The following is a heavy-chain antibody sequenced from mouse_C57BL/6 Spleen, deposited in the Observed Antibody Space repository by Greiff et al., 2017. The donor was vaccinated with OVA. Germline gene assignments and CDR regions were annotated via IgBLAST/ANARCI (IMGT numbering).Heavy chain of an antibody. CDR1: GYTFTSYW. CDR3: ARRIDGYYYAMDY. CDR2: IHPNSGST. Sequence: QVQLKQSGAELVKPGASVKLSCKASGYTFTSYWMHWVKQRPGQGLEWIGMIHPNSGSTNYNEKFKSKATLTVDKSSSTAYMQLSSLTSEDSAVYYCARRIDGYYYAMDYWGQGTSVTVSS. V-gene: IGHV1-64*01. D-gene: IGHD2-3*01. J-gene: IGHJ4*01.